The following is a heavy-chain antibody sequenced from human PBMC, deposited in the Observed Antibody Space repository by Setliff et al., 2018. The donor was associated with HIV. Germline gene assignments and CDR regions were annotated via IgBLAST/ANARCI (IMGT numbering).Heavy chain of an antibody. CDR3: ARAYGSGMGMDV. J-gene: IGHJ6*02. CDR1: GYSISSGCY. V-gene: IGHV4-38-2*02. D-gene: IGHD3-10*01. Sequence: SETLSLTCTVSGYSISSGCYWGWIRQPPGKGLEWIGSIYHSGSTYYNPSLKSRVTISVDTSKSQFSLKLSSVTAADTAVYYCARAYGSGMGMDVWGQGTTVTVSS. CDR2: IYHSGST.